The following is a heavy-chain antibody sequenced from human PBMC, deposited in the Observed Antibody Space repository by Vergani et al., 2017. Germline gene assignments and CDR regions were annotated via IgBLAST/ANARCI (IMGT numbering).Heavy chain of an antibody. CDR1: GFSLSTSGMC. Sequence: QVTLRESGPALVKPTQTLTLTCTFSGFSLSTSGMCVSWIRQPPGKALEWLALIDWDDDKYYSTSLKTRLTISKYTAKNQVVLTMTNMDPVDTATYYCARIASGSYGRYMDVWGKGTTVTVSS. V-gene: IGHV2-70*01. CDR2: IDWDDDK. D-gene: IGHD1-26*01. CDR3: ARIASGSYGRYMDV. J-gene: IGHJ6*03.